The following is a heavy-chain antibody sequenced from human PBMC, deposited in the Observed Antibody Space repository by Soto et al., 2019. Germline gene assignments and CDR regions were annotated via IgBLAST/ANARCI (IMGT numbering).Heavy chain of an antibody. V-gene: IGHV4-31*03. J-gene: IGHJ4*02. CDR2: IYYSGST. CDR1: GGSISSGGYY. CDR3: ARYSQSTVTIIDY. D-gene: IGHD4-4*01. Sequence: QVQLQESGPGLVKPSQTLSLTCTVSGGSISSGGYYWSWIRQHPGKGLEWIGYIYYSGSTYYNPSLMSRVTICVDTSNNLISPTVSSVTAPDAVVYYRARYSQSTVTIIDYWGQGTLVTVSS.